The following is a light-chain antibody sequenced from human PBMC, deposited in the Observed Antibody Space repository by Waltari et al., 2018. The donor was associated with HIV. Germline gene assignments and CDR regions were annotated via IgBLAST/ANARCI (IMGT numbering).Light chain of an antibody. CDR2: AVI. CDR1: ISDIGTYDH. V-gene: IGLV2-14*03. J-gene: IGLJ3*02. Sequence: QSALTQPASVSGSPGQSITLTCPGAISDIGTYDHFSWYQQHPGRAPKLLIYAVIHRPSGVSNRFSASKSGNTASLTISGLQSDDEADYYCGSYSTGSALVVFGGGTKVTVL. CDR3: GSYSTGSALVV.